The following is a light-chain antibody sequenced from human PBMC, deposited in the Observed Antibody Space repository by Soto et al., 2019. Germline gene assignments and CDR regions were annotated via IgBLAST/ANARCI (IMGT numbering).Light chain of an antibody. Sequence: EIVMTQSPATLSVSPGERATLSCRASQSVSSSLAWYQQKPGQAPRLLIYGASTRATGIPARFSGSGSGTEFTLTICSLQSEDFAVYYCQQYDKWPPLTFGQGTKLDIK. CDR2: GAS. V-gene: IGKV3-15*01. CDR1: QSVSSS. J-gene: IGKJ2*01. CDR3: QQYDKWPPLT.